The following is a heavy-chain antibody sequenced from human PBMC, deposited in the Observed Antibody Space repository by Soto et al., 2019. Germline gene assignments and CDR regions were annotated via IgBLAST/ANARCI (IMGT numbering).Heavy chain of an antibody. CDR1: GYTFTSYY. V-gene: IGHV1-46*03. J-gene: IGHJ4*02. CDR3: ARELGYCSGGSCYSEACDY. CDR2: INPSGGST. Sequence: QVQLVQSGAEVKKPGASVKVSCKASGYTFTSYYMHWVRQAPGQGLEWMGIINPSGGSTSYAQKFQGKVTMTRETSKSTVYMELSSLGSEDTVVYYCARELGYCSGGSCYSEACDYWGQGTLVTVSS. D-gene: IGHD2-15*01.